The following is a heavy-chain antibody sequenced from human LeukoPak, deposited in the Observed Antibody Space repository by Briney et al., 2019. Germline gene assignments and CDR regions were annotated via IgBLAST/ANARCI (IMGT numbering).Heavy chain of an antibody. J-gene: IGHJ3*02. V-gene: IGHV3-11*04. CDR1: GFTFSDYY. D-gene: IGHD6-13*01. Sequence: GGSLRLSCAASGFTFSDYYMSWIRQAPGKGLEWVSYVSSSGSTIYYADSVKGRFTISRDNAKNSVYLQMNSLRAEDTAVYYCAKDVSSSWVFDIWGQGTMVTVSS. CDR2: VSSSGSTI. CDR3: AKDVSSSWVFDI.